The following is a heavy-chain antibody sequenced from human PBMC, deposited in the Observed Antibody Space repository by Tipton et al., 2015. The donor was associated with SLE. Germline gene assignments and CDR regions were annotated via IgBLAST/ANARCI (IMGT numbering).Heavy chain of an antibody. Sequence: SLRLSCIASGFAFTLDNYAMTWVRQAPGKGLEWVSTISGSGSRTYYAASVKGRFAISRDNSKNTLSVQMDSLTVDDTAIYYCAQGSQLVPDYWGQGTLVTVSS. CDR3: AQGSQLVPDY. V-gene: IGHV3-23*01. CDR1: GFAFTLDNYA. D-gene: IGHD6-13*01. CDR2: ISGSGSRT. J-gene: IGHJ4*02.